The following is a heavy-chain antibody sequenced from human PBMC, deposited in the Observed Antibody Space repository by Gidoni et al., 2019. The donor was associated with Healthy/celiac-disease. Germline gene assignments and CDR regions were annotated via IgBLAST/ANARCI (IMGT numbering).Heavy chain of an antibody. J-gene: IGHJ4*02. Sequence: HVQLVQSGAEVKKPNASVKGSCTASRYTYTSYDLPWVRPAPGPGLEWMGIINPSGGRTSYAQKFQGRVTMARDTATSTVYMELGSLRSEDKAVYYCARDPGYCSGGSCRNFDYWGQGTLVTVSS. V-gene: IGHV1-46*01. CDR2: INPSGGRT. D-gene: IGHD2-15*01. CDR3: ARDPGYCSGGSCRNFDY. CDR1: RYTYTSYD.